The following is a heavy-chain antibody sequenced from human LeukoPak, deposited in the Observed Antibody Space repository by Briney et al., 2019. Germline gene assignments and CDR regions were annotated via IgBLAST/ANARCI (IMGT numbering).Heavy chain of an antibody. D-gene: IGHD3-22*01. CDR2: ISGSGGST. CDR1: GFTFSSYA. J-gene: IGHJ3*02. Sequence: GGSLRLSCAASGFTFSSYAMSWVRQAPGKGLEWVSVISGSGGSTYYADSVKGRFTISRDNSKNMLYLQMSSLRAEDTALYYCAKGFYYDSSGYYLAAFDIWGQGTMVTVSS. V-gene: IGHV3-23*01. CDR3: AKGFYYDSSGYYLAAFDI.